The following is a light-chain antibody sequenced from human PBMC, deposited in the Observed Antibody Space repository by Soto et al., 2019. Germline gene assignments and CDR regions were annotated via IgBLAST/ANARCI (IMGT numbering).Light chain of an antibody. CDR2: AAS. V-gene: IGKV1-9*01. Sequence: DIQFTQSPSFLSASVGGRVTITCRASQGISSYLAWYQQKPGKAPKLLIYAASALQSGVPSRFSGSGSGTEFTLTISSLQPEDFATYYCQQLNSYPLTFGQGTKVDIK. CDR3: QQLNSYPLT. J-gene: IGKJ1*01. CDR1: QGISSY.